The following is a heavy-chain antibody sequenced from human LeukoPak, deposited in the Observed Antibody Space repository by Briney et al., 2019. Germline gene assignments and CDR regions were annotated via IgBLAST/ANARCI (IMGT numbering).Heavy chain of an antibody. Sequence: PGRSLRLSCAASGFTFSSHALHWVRQAPGKGLEWVAVISSDGSYKYYADSVKGRFTISRDNSKNTLYLQMNSLRAEDTAVYYCARGIRWGQGTLVTVSS. CDR2: ISSDGSYK. CDR1: GFTFSSHA. CDR3: ARGIR. V-gene: IGHV3-30*04. J-gene: IGHJ4*02. D-gene: IGHD3-3*02.